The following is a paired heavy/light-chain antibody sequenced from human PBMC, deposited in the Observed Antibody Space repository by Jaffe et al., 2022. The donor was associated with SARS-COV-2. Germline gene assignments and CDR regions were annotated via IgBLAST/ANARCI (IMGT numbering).Heavy chain of an antibody. CDR1: GGSISSYY. J-gene: IGHJ4*02. V-gene: IGHV4-4*07. Sequence: QVQLQESGPGLVKPSETLSLTCTVSGGSISSYYWSWIRQPAGKGLEWIGRIYTSGSTNYNPSLKSRVTMSVDTSKNQFSLKLSSVTAADTAVYYCARSRNSGYYSSYFDYWGQGTLVTVSS. CDR2: IYTSGST. D-gene: IGHD3-22*01. CDR3: ARSRNSGYYSSYFDY.
Light chain of an antibody. CDR1: NIGSKN. CDR2: RDS. Sequence: SYELTQPLSVSVALGQTARITCGGNNIGSKNVHWYQQKPGQAPVLVIYRDSNRPSGIPERFSGSNSGNTATLTISRAQAGDEADYYCQVWDSSTAGVFGGGTKLTVL. CDR3: QVWDSSTAGV. J-gene: IGLJ3*02. V-gene: IGLV3-9*01.